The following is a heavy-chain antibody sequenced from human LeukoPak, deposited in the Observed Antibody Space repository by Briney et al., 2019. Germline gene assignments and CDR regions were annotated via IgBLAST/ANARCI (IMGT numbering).Heavy chain of an antibody. CDR1: GFTFSSYS. Sequence: GGSLRLSCAASGFTFSSYSVNWVRQAPGKGLEWVSPISSSSSYIYYADSVKGRFTISRDNAKNTLYLQMNRLRAEDTAVYYCARDSNRSSWYDWFDLWGQGTLVTVPS. V-gene: IGHV3-21*01. J-gene: IGHJ5*02. CDR2: ISSSSSYI. D-gene: IGHD6-13*01. CDR3: ARDSNRSSWYDWFDL.